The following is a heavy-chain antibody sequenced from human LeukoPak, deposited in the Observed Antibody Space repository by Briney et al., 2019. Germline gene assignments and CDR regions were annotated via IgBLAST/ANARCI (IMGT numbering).Heavy chain of an antibody. J-gene: IGHJ5*02. V-gene: IGHV3-9*01. CDR3: AKEAVAVAGIGWFDP. CDR2: ISWNSGSI. CDR1: GFTFDDYA. Sequence: GRSLRLSCAASGFTFDDYAMHWVRPAPGKGLEGVSGISWNSGSIGYADSVKGRFTISRDNAKNSLYLQMNSLRAEDTALYYCAKEAVAVAGIGWFDPWGQGTLVTVSS. D-gene: IGHD6-19*01.